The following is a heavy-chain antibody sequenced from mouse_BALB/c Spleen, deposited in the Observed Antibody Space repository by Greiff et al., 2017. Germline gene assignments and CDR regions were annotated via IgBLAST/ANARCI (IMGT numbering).Heavy chain of an antibody. CDR1: GFSLTSYG. J-gene: IGHJ4*01. CDR3: AREGSHYAMDY. V-gene: IGHV2-9*02. Sequence: VKLMESGPGLVAPSQSLSITCTVSGFSLTSYGVHWVRQPPGKGLEWLGVIWAGGSTNYNSALMSRLSISKDNSKSQVFLKMNSLQTDDTAMYYCAREGSHYAMDYWGQGTSVTVSS. CDR2: IWAGGST.